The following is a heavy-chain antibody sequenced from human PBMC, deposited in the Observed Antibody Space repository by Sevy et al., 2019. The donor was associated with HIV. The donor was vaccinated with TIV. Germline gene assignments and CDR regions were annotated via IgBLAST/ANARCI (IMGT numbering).Heavy chain of an antibody. CDR2: ISSSSYT. Sequence: GGSLGLSCAASGFTFSDYYMSWIRQAPGKGLEWVSYISSSSYTNYADSVKGRFTISRDNAKNSLYLQMNSLRAEDTAVYYCARDFRTRAFDIWGQGTMVTVSS. J-gene: IGHJ3*02. V-gene: IGHV3-11*06. CDR3: ARDFRTRAFDI. CDR1: GFTFSDYY.